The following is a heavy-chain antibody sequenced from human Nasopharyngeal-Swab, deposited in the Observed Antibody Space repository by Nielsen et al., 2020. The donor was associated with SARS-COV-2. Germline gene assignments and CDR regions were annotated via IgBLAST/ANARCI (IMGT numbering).Heavy chain of an antibody. J-gene: IGHJ5*02. CDR2: TNYRSKWYN. CDR1: GASVSSNSAA. D-gene: IGHD6-19*01. CDR3: AREVTGWSTRFDP. Sequence: SETLSLTCAISGASVSSNSAAWTWIRQSPSRSLEWLGRTNYRSKWYNDYAVSEKSRITISPDTSKNQFSLQLNFVTPEDTALYYCAREVTGWSTRFDPWGQGTLVTVSS. V-gene: IGHV6-1*01.